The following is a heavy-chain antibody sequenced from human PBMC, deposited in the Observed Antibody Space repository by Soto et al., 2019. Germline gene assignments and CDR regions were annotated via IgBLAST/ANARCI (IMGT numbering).Heavy chain of an antibody. D-gene: IGHD3-3*01. Sequence: KPSETLSLTCAISGDSVSSNSAAWNWIRQSPSRGLEWLGRTYYRSKWYNDYAVSVKSRITINPDTSKNQFSLQLNSVTPEDTAVYYCARELRFLEWRYPLLDYYGMDVWGQGTTVTVSS. V-gene: IGHV6-1*01. CDR1: GDSVSSNSAA. CDR3: ARELRFLEWRYPLLDYYGMDV. CDR2: TYYRSKWYN. J-gene: IGHJ6*02.